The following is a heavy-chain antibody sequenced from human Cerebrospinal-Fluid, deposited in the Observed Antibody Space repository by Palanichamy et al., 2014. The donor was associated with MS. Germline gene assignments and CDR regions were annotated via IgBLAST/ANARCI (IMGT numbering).Heavy chain of an antibody. D-gene: IGHD4-17*01. CDR2: IKQDGSEK. J-gene: IGHJ4*02. V-gene: IGHV3-7*03. CDR3: AIMGRSNDYGDFLSPFGY. Sequence: EVQLVESGGGLVXPGGSLRLSCAASGLTYINYWMSWVRQAPGKGLEWVANIKQDGSEKYYVDSVKGRFTISRDNAKNSLYLHMNSLRVEDTALYFCAIMGRSNDYGDFLSPFGYWGQGALITVSS. CDR1: GLTYINYW.